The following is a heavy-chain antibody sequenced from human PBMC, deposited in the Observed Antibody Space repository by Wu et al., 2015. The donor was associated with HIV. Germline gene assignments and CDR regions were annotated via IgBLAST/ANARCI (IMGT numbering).Heavy chain of an antibody. Sequence: QVHLVQSGAEVKKPGASVKVSCKASGFTFTSYDINWVRQATGQGLEWMGWMNPNSGNTGYAQKFQGRVTMTRNTSISTAYMELSSLRSEDTAVYYCARGLGFSSSWPNWFDPRGATGTLGPPSPQ. CDR3: ARGLGFSSSWPNWFDPR. V-gene: IGHV1-8*01. CDR1: GFTFTSYD. CDR2: MNPNSGNT. J-gene: IGHJ5*02. D-gene: IGHD6-13*01.